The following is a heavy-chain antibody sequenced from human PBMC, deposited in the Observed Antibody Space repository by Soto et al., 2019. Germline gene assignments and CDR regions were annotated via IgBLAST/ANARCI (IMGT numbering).Heavy chain of an antibody. J-gene: IGHJ4*02. Sequence: PGGSLRLSCAASGFTFSSYTLNWVRRAPGKGLEWVATSSDRRTGNTHYSDSVRGRFTLSRDYSRNILFLQMDSLRADDTALYYSTTWLTANFDYWGRGTQVTVSS. CDR2: SSDRRTGNT. D-gene: IGHD2-21*02. CDR1: GFTFSSYT. CDR3: TTWLTANFDY. V-gene: IGHV3-23*01.